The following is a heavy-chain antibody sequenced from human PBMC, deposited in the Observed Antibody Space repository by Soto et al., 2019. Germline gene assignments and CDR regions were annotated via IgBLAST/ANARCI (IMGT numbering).Heavy chain of an antibody. Sequence: QVQLVQSGAEVKKPGSSVKVSCKASGGTFSSYTISWVRQAPGQGLEWMGRIIPILGIANYAQKFQGRVTITGDKSTSTAYMELSSLRSEDTAVYYCARGGGYCSGGSCYSSWFDPWGQGTLVTVSS. CDR3: ARGGGYCSGGSCYSSWFDP. CDR2: IIPILGIA. D-gene: IGHD2-15*01. V-gene: IGHV1-69*02. CDR1: GGTFSSYT. J-gene: IGHJ5*02.